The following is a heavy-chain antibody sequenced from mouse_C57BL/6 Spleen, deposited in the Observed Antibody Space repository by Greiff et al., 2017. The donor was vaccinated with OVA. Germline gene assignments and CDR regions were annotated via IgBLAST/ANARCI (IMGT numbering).Heavy chain of an antibody. D-gene: IGHD1-1*01. CDR3: ARPTTVVATEYFDV. V-gene: IGHV5-17*01. CDR2: ISSGSSTI. Sequence: EVKLMESGGGLVKPGGSLKLSCAASGFTFSDYGMHWVRQAPEKGLEWVAYISSGSSTIYYADTVKGRFTISRDNAKNTLFLQMTSLRSEDTAMYYCARPTTVVATEYFDVWGTGTTVTVSS. J-gene: IGHJ1*03. CDR1: GFTFSDYG.